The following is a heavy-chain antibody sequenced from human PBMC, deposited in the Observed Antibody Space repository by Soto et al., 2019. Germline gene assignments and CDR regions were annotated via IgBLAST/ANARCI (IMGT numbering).Heavy chain of an antibody. CDR1: GYSFTGYY. CDR3: ARVDYGTGGYPFPYFDY. CDR2: INPDSGAT. V-gene: IGHV1-2*02. D-gene: IGHD2-8*02. Sequence: HEPLVQSGAEVKRPGASLKVSCKASGYSFTGYYIHWVRQAPGQGLEWMGWINPDSGATNYAQNFQGRVTLTSDTSISTGSMDLTTLTSDDTAVYYCARVDYGTGGYPFPYFDYWGQGTLVIVSS. J-gene: IGHJ4*02.